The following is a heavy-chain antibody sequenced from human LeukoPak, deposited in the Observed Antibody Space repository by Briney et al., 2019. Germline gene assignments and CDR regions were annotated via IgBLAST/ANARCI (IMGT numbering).Heavy chain of an antibody. CDR3: ARAPEGRFYDSSGYVGWYFDL. V-gene: IGHV1-2*02. J-gene: IGHJ2*01. D-gene: IGHD3-22*01. CDR2: INPNSGST. CDR1: GYIFRAHY. Sequence: ASVSVSCKTSGYIFRAHYMHWVRQAPGQGLEWMGWINPNSGSTDYAQRFQGRVSMNRDTSTNGVYMNLRSLKSDDTAVYFCARAPEGRFYDSSGYVGWYFDLWGRGTLVTVSS.